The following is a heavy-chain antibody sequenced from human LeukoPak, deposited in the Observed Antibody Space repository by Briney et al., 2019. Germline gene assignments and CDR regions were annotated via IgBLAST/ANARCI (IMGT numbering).Heavy chain of an antibody. Sequence: GGSLRLSCAVSGFTFSNYAMSWVRQAPGKGLEWVSAISGSGGSTYYADSVKGRFTISRDNSKNTLYLQMNSLRAEDTAVYYCAKVPSLRYCSSTSCYSYFDYWGQGTLVTVSS. CDR2: ISGSGGST. CDR3: AKVPSLRYCSSTSCYSYFDY. D-gene: IGHD2-2*01. CDR1: GFTFSNYA. J-gene: IGHJ4*02. V-gene: IGHV3-23*01.